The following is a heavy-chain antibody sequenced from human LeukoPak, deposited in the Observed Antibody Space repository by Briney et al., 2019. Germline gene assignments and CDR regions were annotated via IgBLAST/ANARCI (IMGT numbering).Heavy chain of an antibody. CDR1: GGSFSGYY. V-gene: IGHV4-34*01. Sequence: SETLSLTCAVYGGSFSGYYWSWIRQPPGKGLEWIGEINHSGSTNYNPSLKSRVTISVDTSKNQFSLKLSSVTAADAAVYYCASVYSSGTPRWGQGTLVTVSS. D-gene: IGHD6-19*01. CDR3: ASVYSSGTPR. J-gene: IGHJ4*02. CDR2: INHSGST.